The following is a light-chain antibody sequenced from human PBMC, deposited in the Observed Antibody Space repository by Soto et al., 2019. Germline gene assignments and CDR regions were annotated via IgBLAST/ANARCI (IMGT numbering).Light chain of an antibody. V-gene: IGLV4-69*01. CDR2: VNSDGSH. J-gene: IGLJ2*01. CDR1: SGHSTYA. Sequence: QSVLTQSPSASASLGASVKLTCTLSSGHSTYAIAWHQQHPEKGPRFLMKVNSDGSHSKGDGIPDRFSASTSGAERYLTISSLQSEDEAEYYCQTWGAGFRVFGGGTKVTVL. CDR3: QTWGAGFRV.